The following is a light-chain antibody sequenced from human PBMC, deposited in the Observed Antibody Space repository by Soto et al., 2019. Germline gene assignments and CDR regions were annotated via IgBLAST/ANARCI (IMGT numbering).Light chain of an antibody. CDR2: RAS. Sequence: DIQMTQSPSTLSASVGDRVTITCRASQSISSWLAWYQQKPGKAPKFLIYRASNLETGVPSRFSGSGSGTEFTLTISSLQPDDFATYFCQQYHSYPYTFGQGTKLEIK. V-gene: IGKV1-5*03. CDR1: QSISSW. J-gene: IGKJ2*01. CDR3: QQYHSYPYT.